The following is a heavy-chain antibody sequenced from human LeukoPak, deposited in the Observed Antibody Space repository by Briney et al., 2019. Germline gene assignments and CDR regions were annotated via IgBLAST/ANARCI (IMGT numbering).Heavy chain of an antibody. CDR3: AKGVVGATGISFDY. J-gene: IGHJ4*02. D-gene: IGHD1-26*01. Sequence: PGGSLRLSCAASGFTFDDYAMHWVRQAPGKGLEWVSGISWSSGSIGYADSVKGRFTISRDNAKNSLYLQMNSLRAEDTALYYCAKGVVGATGISFDYWGQGTLVTVSS. CDR1: GFTFDDYA. CDR2: ISWSSGSI. V-gene: IGHV3-9*01.